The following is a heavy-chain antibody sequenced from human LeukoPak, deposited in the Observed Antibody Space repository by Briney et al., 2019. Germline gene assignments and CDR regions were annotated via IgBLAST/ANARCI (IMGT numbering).Heavy chain of an antibody. CDR1: GFTFSSYS. J-gene: IGHJ4*02. D-gene: IGHD3-10*01. CDR3: ARACFLCYGDYYFDY. Sequence: GGSLRLSCAASGFTFSSYSMNWVRQAPGKGLEWVSYISTRSSTIYYADSVKGRFTISRDNAKNSLYLQMNSLRAEDTAVYYCARACFLCYGDYYFDYWGQGTLVTVSS. V-gene: IGHV3-48*01. CDR2: ISTRSSTI.